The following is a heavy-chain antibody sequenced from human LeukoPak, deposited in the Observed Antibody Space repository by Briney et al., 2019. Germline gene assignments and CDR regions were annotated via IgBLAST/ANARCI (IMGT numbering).Heavy chain of an antibody. V-gene: IGHV3-48*03. Sequence: GGSLRLSCAAPGFTFSSYEMNWVRQAPGKGLEWVSYISSSGSTIYYADSVKGRFTISRDNAKNSLYLQMNSLRAEDTAVYYCARGYSGSYWGSAFDIWGQGTMVTVSS. CDR2: ISSSGSTI. D-gene: IGHD1-26*01. CDR3: ARGYSGSYWGSAFDI. CDR1: GFTFSSYE. J-gene: IGHJ3*02.